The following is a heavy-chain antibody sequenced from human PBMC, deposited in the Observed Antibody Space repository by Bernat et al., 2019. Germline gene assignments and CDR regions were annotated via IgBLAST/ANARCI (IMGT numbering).Heavy chain of an antibody. J-gene: IGHJ5*02. D-gene: IGHD5-18*01. CDR3: ARSTSGGTANTKFDA. CDR2: IYYSGST. CDR1: GGSISSGGYY. Sequence: QVQLQESGPGLVKPSQTLSLTCTVSGGSISSGGYYWSWIRQHPGKGLQWIGYIYYSGSTYYSPSLKSRVTISVDTSKIQFSLKLSSATAADTAVYDCARSTSGGTANTKFDAWGQGTLVTDSS. V-gene: IGHV4-31*03.